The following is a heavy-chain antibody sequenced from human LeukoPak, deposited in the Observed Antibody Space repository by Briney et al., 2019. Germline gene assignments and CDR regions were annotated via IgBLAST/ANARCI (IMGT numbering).Heavy chain of an antibody. D-gene: IGHD2-15*01. CDR1: GYTFTSYG. J-gene: IGHJ4*02. Sequence: GASVKVSCKASGYTFTSYGISWVRQAPGQGLEWMGWISAYNGNTNYAQKLQGRVTMTTDTSTSTAYMELRSLRSDDTAVYYCATSPEDIVVALLDYWGQGTLVTVSS. V-gene: IGHV1-18*01. CDR2: ISAYNGNT. CDR3: ATSPEDIVVALLDY.